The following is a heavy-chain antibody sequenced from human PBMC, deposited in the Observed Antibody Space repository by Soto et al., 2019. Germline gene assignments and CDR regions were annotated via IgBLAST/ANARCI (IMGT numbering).Heavy chain of an antibody. CDR2: IYYSGST. J-gene: IGHJ3*02. Sequence: SATLSLTCSFFSSSIISYYWSWIRQPPGKGLEWIGYIYYSGSTNYNPSLKSRVTISVDTSKNQFSLKLSSVTAADTAVYYCARQLQSARFAFDILVQGTLVT. CDR3: ARQLQSARFAFDI. V-gene: IGHV4-59*01. D-gene: IGHD2-15*01. CDR1: SSSIISYY.